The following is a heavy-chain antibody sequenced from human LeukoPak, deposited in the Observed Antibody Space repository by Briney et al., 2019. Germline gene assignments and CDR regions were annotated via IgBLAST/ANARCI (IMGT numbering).Heavy chain of an antibody. Sequence: GGSLRLSCAASGFTFSSYGMHWVRQAPGKGLEWVAFIRYDGSNKYYADSVKGRFTISRDNSKNTLYLQMNSLRAEGTAVYYCAKPRVMYYDFWSGEKSFDYWGQGTLVTVSS. V-gene: IGHV3-30*02. CDR1: GFTFSSYG. CDR3: AKPRVMYYDFWSGEKSFDY. CDR2: IRYDGSNK. D-gene: IGHD3-3*01. J-gene: IGHJ4*02.